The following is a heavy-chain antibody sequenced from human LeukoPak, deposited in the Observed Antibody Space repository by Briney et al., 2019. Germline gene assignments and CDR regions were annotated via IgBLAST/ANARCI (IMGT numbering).Heavy chain of an antibody. J-gene: IGHJ6*03. D-gene: IGHD6-13*01. Sequence: PGGSLRLSCAASGFTFSSYWMHWVRQAPGKGLVWVSRINSDGSSTSYADSVKGRFTISRDNAKNTLYLQMNSLRAEDTAVYYCARESYSSSLWYYYYYMDVWGKGTTVTVSS. CDR2: INSDGSST. V-gene: IGHV3-74*01. CDR1: GFTFSSYW. CDR3: ARESYSSSLWYYYYYMDV.